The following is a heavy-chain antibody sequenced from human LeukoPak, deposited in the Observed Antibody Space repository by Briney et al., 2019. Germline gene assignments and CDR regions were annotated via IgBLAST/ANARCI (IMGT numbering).Heavy chain of an antibody. V-gene: IGHV3-7*01. J-gene: IGHJ4*02. CDR3: ARSHRLLWFGELSY. CDR2: IKQDGSEK. Sequence: PGGSLRLSCPASGSTFSSYWMSWVRQAPGKGLEWVANIKQDGSEKYYVDSVKGRFTISRDNAKNSLYLQMNSLRAEDTAVYYCARSHRLLWFGELSYWGQGTLVTVSS. D-gene: IGHD3-10*01. CDR1: GSTFSSYW.